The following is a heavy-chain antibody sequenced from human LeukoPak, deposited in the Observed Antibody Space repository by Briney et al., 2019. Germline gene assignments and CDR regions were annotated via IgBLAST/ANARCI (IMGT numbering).Heavy chain of an antibody. CDR3: ARRLGYSGSGYYYYYYMDV. D-gene: IGHD1-26*01. CDR2: INPNSGGT. CDR1: GYTFTGYY. J-gene: IGHJ6*03. Sequence: ASVKVSCKASGYTFTGYYMHWVRQAPGQGLEWMGWINPNSGGTNYAQKFQGRVTMTRDTSISTAYMELSRLRSDDTAVYYCARRLGYSGSGYYYYYYMDVWGKGTTVTVSS. V-gene: IGHV1-2*02.